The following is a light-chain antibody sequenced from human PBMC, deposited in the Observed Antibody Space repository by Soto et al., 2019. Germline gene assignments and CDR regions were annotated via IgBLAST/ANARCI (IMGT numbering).Light chain of an antibody. CDR1: QGVSSH. Sequence: IQLTQLPSSLSASVGDRVTITCRASQGVSSHLAWHQQRPGKAPKLLIYAASTLQSGVPSRFSGSGSGTDFTLTISSLQPEDFATYFCQQLNSYPITSGQGTRLEI. V-gene: IGKV1-9*01. CDR3: QQLNSYPIT. J-gene: IGKJ5*01. CDR2: AAS.